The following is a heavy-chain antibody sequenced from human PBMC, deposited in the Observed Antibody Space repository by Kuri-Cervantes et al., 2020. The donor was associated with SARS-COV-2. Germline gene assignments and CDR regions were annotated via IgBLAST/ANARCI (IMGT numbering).Heavy chain of an antibody. J-gene: IGHJ6*03. V-gene: IGHV1-2*02. CDR2: INVNNRAT. CDR3: ARSPSAITNSYNYYYYMDV. D-gene: IGHD2-2*01. Sequence: GESLKISCKASGYSFTSYYINWVRQAPGQGLEWMGWINVNNRATSYAQKFQGRVTMTRDTSVLTAYMELSSLGSDDTAVFYCARSPSAITNSYNYYYYMDVWGKGTAVTVSS. CDR1: GYSFTSYY.